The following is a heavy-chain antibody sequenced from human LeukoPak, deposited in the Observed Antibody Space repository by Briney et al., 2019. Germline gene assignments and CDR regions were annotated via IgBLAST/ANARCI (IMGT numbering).Heavy chain of an antibody. D-gene: IGHD6-13*01. CDR2: INHSGST. CDR3: ARGRGGGIAAASTYYFDY. Sequence: SETLSLTCAVYGGSFSGYYWSWIRQPPGKGLEWIGEINHSGSTNYNPSLKSRATISVDTSKNQFSLKLSSVTAADTAVYYCARGRGGGIAAASTYYFDYWGQGTLVTVSS. J-gene: IGHJ4*02. V-gene: IGHV4-34*01. CDR1: GGSFSGYY.